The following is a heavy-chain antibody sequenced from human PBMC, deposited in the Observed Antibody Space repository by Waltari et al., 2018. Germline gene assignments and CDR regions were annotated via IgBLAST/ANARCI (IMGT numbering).Heavy chain of an antibody. V-gene: IGHV1-24*01. CDR1: GYTFTSYG. J-gene: IGHJ1*01. CDR2: FDPEDGET. D-gene: IGHD1-26*01. CDR3: ATTRGATVAGAEYFQH. Sequence: QVQLVQSGAEVKKPGASVKVSCKASGYTFTSYGISWVRQAPGQGLEWMGGFDPEDGETIYAQKFQGRVTMTEDTSTDTAYMELSSLRSEDTAVYYCATTRGATVAGAEYFQHWGQGTLVTVSS.